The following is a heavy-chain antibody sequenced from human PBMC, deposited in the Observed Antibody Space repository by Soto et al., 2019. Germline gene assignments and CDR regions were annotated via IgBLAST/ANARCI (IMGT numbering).Heavy chain of an antibody. CDR2: ISSSSSYI. J-gene: IGHJ4*02. D-gene: IGHD2-2*01. V-gene: IGHV3-21*01. CDR3: ARDYGYCSSTSCPMDY. CDR1: GFTFSSYS. Sequence: GGSLRLSCAASGFTFSSYSMNWVRQAPGKGLEWVSSISSSSSYIYYADSVKGRFTISRDNAKNSLYLQMNSLRAEDTAVYYCARDYGYCSSTSCPMDYWGQGTLVTVSS.